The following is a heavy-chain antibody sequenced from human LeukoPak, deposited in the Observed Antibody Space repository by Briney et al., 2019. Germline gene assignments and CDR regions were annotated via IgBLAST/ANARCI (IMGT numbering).Heavy chain of an antibody. CDR3: ALDAGDSLDAFDV. Sequence: SQTLSLTCAISGDRVSSNSAAWNWLRQSPSRGLEWLGRTYYRSKWYNEYSVSVKSRISINPETSKNQFSLHLNSVTPEDTAVYYCALDAGDSLDAFDVWGPGTMVTVSS. J-gene: IGHJ3*01. CDR2: TYYRSKWYN. V-gene: IGHV6-1*01. CDR1: GDRVSSNSAA. D-gene: IGHD7-27*01.